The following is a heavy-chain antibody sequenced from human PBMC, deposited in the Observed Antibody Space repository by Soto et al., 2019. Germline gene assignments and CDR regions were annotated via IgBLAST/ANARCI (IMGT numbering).Heavy chain of an antibody. Sequence: QVQLVESGGGVVQPGRSLRLSCAASGFTFSSYGMHWVRQARGKGLEWVAVIWYDGSNKYYADSVKGRFTISRDNSKNTLYLQMNSLRAEDTAVYYCARDPRGAAAGTFDYWGQGTLVTVSS. D-gene: IGHD6-13*01. CDR3: ARDPRGAAAGTFDY. CDR2: IWYDGSNK. CDR1: GFTFSSYG. J-gene: IGHJ4*02. V-gene: IGHV3-33*01.